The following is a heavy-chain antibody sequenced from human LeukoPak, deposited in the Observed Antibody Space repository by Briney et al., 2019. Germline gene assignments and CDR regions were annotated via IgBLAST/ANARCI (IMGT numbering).Heavy chain of an antibody. V-gene: IGHV4-39*01. CDR1: GGSISSSSYY. CDR2: IFYSGDT. D-gene: IGHD5-12*01. J-gene: IGHJ4*02. Sequence: PSETLSLTCTVSGGSISSSSYYWGWIRQPPGKGLEWIGSIFYSGDTYYNPSLKSRVTISVDTSKNQFSLKLSSVTAADTAVYYCASIVATQENYFDYWGQGTLVTVSS. CDR3: ASIVATQENYFDY.